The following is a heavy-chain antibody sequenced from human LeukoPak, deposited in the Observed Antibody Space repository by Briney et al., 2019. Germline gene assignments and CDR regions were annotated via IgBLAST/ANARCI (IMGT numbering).Heavy chain of an antibody. V-gene: IGHV1-2*02. J-gene: IGHJ5*02. CDR1: GYTFTGYY. D-gene: IGHD2-2*01. CDR3: ARDIVVVPAARNGRNWFDP. Sequence: ASVKVSCKASGYTFTGYYMHWVRQAPGQGLEWMGWINPNSGGTNYAQKFQGRVTMTRDTSISTAYMELSRLRSDDTAEYYCARDIVVVPAARNGRNWFDPWGQGTLVTVSS. CDR2: INPNSGGT.